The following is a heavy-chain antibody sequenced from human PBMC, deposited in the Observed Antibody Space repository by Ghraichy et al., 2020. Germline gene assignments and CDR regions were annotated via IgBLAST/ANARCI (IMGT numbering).Heavy chain of an antibody. CDR3: ARLDSRGGYINWFDP. CDR2: IYPGDSDT. D-gene: IGHD1-1*01. V-gene: IGHV5-51*01. J-gene: IGHJ5*02. CDR1: GYSFTSYW. Sequence: GESLNISCKGSGYSFTSYWIGWVRQMPGKGLEWMGIIYPGDSDTRYSPSFQGQVTISADKSISTAYLQWSSLKASDTAMYYCARLDSRGGYINWFDPWGQGTLVTVSS.